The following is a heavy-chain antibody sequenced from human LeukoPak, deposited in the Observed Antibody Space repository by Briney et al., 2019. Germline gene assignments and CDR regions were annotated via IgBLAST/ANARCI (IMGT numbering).Heavy chain of an antibody. V-gene: IGHV3-48*03. CDR3: ARDGDSSGYAQLDY. D-gene: IGHD3-22*01. CDR2: ISSSGSTI. Sequence: SGGSLRLSCAASGVTFSNYEMNWVRQVPGKGLEWLSYISSSGSTIYYADSVKGRFTISRDNAKNSLYLQMNSLRAEDTAIYYCARDGDSSGYAQLDYWGQGTLVTVSS. J-gene: IGHJ4*02. CDR1: GVTFSNYE.